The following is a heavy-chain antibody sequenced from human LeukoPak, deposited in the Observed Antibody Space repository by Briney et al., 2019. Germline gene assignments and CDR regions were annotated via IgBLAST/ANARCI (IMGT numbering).Heavy chain of an antibody. CDR1: GFTFSSYG. CDR2: IRYDGSNK. Sequence: GGSLRLSCAASGFTFSSYGMHWVRQAPGKGLEWVAFIRYDGSNKYYADSVKGRFTISRDNSKDTLYLQMNSLRAEDTAVYYCAKDLPPSMQLVSDYWGQGTLVTVSS. D-gene: IGHD6-13*01. V-gene: IGHV3-30*02. J-gene: IGHJ4*02. CDR3: AKDLPPSMQLVSDY.